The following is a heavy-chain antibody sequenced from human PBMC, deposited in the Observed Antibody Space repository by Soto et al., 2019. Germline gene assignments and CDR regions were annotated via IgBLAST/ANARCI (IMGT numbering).Heavy chain of an antibody. CDR1: GGSIISSSYC. Sequence: SETLSLTCTVSGGSIISSSYCWSWIRQPPGKGLEWIGEINHSGSTNYNPSLTRRATLSVDTSKNQVSLKLTSVTAADTAVYYCARLASGWQYYYFDFWGRGTPVTVSS. CDR3: ARLASGWQYYYFDF. V-gene: IGHV4-39*07. D-gene: IGHD6-19*01. J-gene: IGHJ2*01. CDR2: INHSGST.